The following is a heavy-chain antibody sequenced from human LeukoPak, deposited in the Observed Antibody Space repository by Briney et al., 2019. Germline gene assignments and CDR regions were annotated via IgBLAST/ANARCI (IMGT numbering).Heavy chain of an antibody. V-gene: IGHV3-23*01. Sequence: GGSLRLSCAASGFTFSSYAMSWVRQAPGKGLEWVSAISGSGGSTYYADSVKGRFTISRDNSKNTLYLQMNSQRAEDTAVYYCAKLGIVVVVAATTRFDPWGQGTLVTVSS. CDR3: AKLGIVVVVAATTRFDP. D-gene: IGHD2-15*01. CDR2: ISGSGGST. J-gene: IGHJ5*02. CDR1: GFTFSSYA.